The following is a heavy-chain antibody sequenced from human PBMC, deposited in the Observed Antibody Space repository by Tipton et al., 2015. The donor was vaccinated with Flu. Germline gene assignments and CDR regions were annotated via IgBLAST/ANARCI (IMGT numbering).Heavy chain of an antibody. CDR1: GGSISNYY. Sequence: TLSLTCTVAGGSISNYYWSWVRQPAGKRLQWIGCVHTSGNTHYGPSFESRVTISLDTSKSQFSPKLRSVTAADTAVYFCARGMASGATYFDYWGPGTLVTVSS. V-gene: IGHV4-4*07. J-gene: IGHJ4*02. CDR2: VHTSGNT. D-gene: IGHD6-19*01. CDR3: ARGMASGATYFDY.